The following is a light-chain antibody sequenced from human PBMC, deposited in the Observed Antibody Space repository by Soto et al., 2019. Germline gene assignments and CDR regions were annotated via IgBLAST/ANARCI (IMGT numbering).Light chain of an antibody. CDR3: QQYNNWPWT. J-gene: IGKJ1*01. V-gene: IGKV3-20*01. CDR2: GAS. Sequence: EIVLTQSPGTLSLSPGERATLSCRASQSVSSSYLAWYQQKPGQAPRLLIYGASSRATGIPDRFSGSGSGTDFTLTISRLVPEDFAVYYCQQYNNWPWTFGQGTKVDI. CDR1: QSVSSSY.